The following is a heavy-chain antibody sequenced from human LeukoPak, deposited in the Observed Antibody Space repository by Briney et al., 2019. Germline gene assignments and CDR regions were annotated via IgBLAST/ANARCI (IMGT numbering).Heavy chain of an antibody. CDR1: GFTFSSYG. CDR3: ARDPYDSSGYYSWKSRSFDY. D-gene: IGHD3-22*01. J-gene: IGHJ4*02. V-gene: IGHV3-48*01. CDR2: ISSSSSTI. Sequence: GGSLRLSCVASGFTFSSYGMHWVRQAPGKGLEWVSYISSSSSTIYYADSVKGRFTISRDNAKNSLYLQMNSLRAEDTAVYYCARDPYDSSGYYSWKSRSFDYWGQGTLVTVSS.